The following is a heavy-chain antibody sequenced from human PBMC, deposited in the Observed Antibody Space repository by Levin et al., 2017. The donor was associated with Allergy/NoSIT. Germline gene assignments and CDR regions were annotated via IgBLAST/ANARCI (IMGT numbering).Heavy chain of an antibody. V-gene: IGHV3-48*02. D-gene: IGHD4-11*01. CDR1: GFTFSSYS. J-gene: IGHJ6*03. Sequence: GGSLRLSCAASGFTFSSYSMNWVRQAPGKGLEWVSYISSSSSTIYYADSVKGRFTISRDNAKNSLYLQMNSLRDEDTAVYYCARDNDYSNYVGYYYYYMDVWGKGTTVTVSS. CDR2: ISSSSSTI. CDR3: ARDNDYSNYVGYYYYYMDV.